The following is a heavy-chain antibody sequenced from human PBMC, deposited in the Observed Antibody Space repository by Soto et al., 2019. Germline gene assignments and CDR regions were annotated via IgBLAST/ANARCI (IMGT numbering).Heavy chain of an antibody. V-gene: IGHV3-23*01. CDR3: EGWRT. CDR2: ISGSSDRT. D-gene: IGHD2-15*01. CDR1: GFTIRNYA. J-gene: IGHJ3*01. Sequence: EVQVLESGGDLVQPGGSLRLSCAASGFTIRNYAMSWVRQVPGKALEWVSGISGSSDRTYYADFVKGRFTISTDTSSNTIHLEMNSLRVDCTAVDHWEGWRTGGPATIVTASS.